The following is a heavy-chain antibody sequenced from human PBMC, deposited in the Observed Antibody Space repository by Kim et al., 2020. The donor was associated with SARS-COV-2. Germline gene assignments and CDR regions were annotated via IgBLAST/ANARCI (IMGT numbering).Heavy chain of an antibody. CDR2: IYYTGST. CDR3: ARQRLTDQGRAVDY. D-gene: IGHD1-26*01. Sequence: SETLSLTCTVSGGSVTSNKYYWGWIRQPPGKGLDYIGSIYYTGSTYYNPSLKSRITISVDTSRNHFSLKLTSVTAADTAVYYCARQRLTDQGRAVDYWGQGTLVIVSS. J-gene: IGHJ4*02. V-gene: IGHV4-39*01. CDR1: GGSVTSNKYY.